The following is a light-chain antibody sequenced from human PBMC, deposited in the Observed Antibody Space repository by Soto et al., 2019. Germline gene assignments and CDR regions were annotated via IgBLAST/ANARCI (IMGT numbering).Light chain of an antibody. J-gene: IGLJ3*02. CDR3: ATWDSNTQV. Sequence: QLVLTQSSSASASLGSSVKLTCTLSSRHSSYIIAWHQQQPGKAPRYLMKLESSGSYNKGSGVPDRFSGSSSGADRYLTISTLQFEDEADYYCATWDSNTQVFGRGTKLTVL. CDR1: SRHSSYI. CDR2: LESSGSY. V-gene: IGLV4-60*02.